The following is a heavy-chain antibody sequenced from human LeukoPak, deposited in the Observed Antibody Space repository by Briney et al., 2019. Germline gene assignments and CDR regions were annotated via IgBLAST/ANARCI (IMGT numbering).Heavy chain of an antibody. CDR2: MNPKSGNT. V-gene: IGHV1-8*03. CDR1: GYTFTAYD. CDR3: ARPYCSSASCSRWFDP. Sequence: ASVKVSCKASGYTFTAYDINWVRRATGQGLEWMGWMNPKSGNTGYAQKFQARVTFTMNASITTAYMEMNSLTSEDTAIYYCARPYCSSASCSRWFDPWGQGTLVTVSS. D-gene: IGHD2-2*01. J-gene: IGHJ5*02.